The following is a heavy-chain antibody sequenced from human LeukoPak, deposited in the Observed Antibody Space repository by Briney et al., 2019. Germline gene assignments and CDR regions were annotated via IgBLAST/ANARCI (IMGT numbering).Heavy chain of an antibody. CDR1: GFTFTSYG. CDR2: ISYDVSDK. Sequence: GGSLRLSCAASGFTFTSYGMHWVRQAPGKGLEWVAVISYDVSDKYYVDSVKGRFTISRDTSKNTLYLQMNSLRAEDTAVYYCTKDRGSGYNWNDVLDYWGQGTLVTVSS. CDR3: TKDRGSGYNWNDVLDY. V-gene: IGHV3-30*18. D-gene: IGHD1-20*01. J-gene: IGHJ4*02.